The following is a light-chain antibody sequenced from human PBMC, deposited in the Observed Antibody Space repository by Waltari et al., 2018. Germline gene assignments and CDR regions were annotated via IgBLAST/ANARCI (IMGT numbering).Light chain of an antibody. CDR3: CSYVGGGTLV. Sequence: QSALTQPASVSGSPGQSITISCMGTSSDVGGFNFFSLYQQHPGKAPKPMIYDVTKRPSGVSNRFSGSKSGNTASLTISGLQAEDEADYYCCSYVGGGTLVFGGGTNVTVL. J-gene: IGLJ2*01. CDR2: DVT. CDR1: SSDVGGFNF. V-gene: IGLV2-23*02.